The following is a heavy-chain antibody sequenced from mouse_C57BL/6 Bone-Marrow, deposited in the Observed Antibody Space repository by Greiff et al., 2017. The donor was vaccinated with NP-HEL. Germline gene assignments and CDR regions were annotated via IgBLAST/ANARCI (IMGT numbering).Heavy chain of an antibody. CDR3: ASPYDYDVAGCAY. Sequence: EVKLVESGGDLVKPGGSLKLSCAASGFTFSSYGMSWVRQTPDKRLEWVATISSGGSYTYYPDSVKGRFTISRDNAKHTLYLQMSSLKSEDTAMYYGASPYDYDVAGCAYWGQGTLVTVSA. J-gene: IGHJ3*01. V-gene: IGHV5-6*01. CDR1: GFTFSSYG. D-gene: IGHD2-4*01. CDR2: ISSGGSYT.